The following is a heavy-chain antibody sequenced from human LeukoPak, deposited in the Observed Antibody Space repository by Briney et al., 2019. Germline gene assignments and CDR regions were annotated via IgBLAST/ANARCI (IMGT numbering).Heavy chain of an antibody. J-gene: IGHJ6*03. CDR3: AKTSGYTYTPDYMDV. CDR2: ISYDGSNK. V-gene: IGHV3-30*18. D-gene: IGHD3-3*01. Sequence: GGSLRLSCASSGFTFSSYGMHWVRQAPGKGLEWVTLISYDGSNKYYADSVKGRFTISRGNSKNTLYLQMNSLRAEDTAVYYCAKTSGYTYTPDYMDVWGKGTTVTVS. CDR1: GFTFSSYG.